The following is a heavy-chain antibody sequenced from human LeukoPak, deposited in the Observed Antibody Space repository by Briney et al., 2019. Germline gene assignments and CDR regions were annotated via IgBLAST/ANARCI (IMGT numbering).Heavy chain of an antibody. CDR2: ISGYNGNT. CDR1: GYTFTSYG. Sequence: GASVKVSCKASGYTFTSYGISRVRQAPGQGLEWMGWISGYNGNTHYAQKLQGRVTMTTDTSANTAYMELRSLRSDDTAVYYCAKDRSSGWYAGAYYYYYYYMDVWGKGATVTVSS. CDR3: AKDRSSGWYAGAYYYYYYYMDV. V-gene: IGHV1-18*01. D-gene: IGHD6-19*01. J-gene: IGHJ6*03.